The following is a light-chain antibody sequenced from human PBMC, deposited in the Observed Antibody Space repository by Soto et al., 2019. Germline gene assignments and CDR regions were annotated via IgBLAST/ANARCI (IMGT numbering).Light chain of an antibody. CDR3: QQYNSWLWT. CDR2: GAS. V-gene: IGKV3-15*01. Sequence: EIVTTQSPATLSVSPGEGATLSCGASQSVSSKLAWYQQKPGQAPRLLIYGASTRATGIPARFSGSGSGTEFTLIISSLQSEDSAVYYCQQYNSWLWTFGQGTKVDIK. J-gene: IGKJ1*01. CDR1: QSVSSK.